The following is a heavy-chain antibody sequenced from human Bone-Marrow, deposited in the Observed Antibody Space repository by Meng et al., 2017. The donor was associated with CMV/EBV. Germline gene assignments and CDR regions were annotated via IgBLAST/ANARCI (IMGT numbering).Heavy chain of an antibody. V-gene: IGHV3-21*01. CDR1: GLTFSSYS. Sequence: GESLKISCAASGLTFSSYSMNWVRQAPGKGLEWVSSISSSSSYIYYADSVKGRFTISRDNAKNSLYLQMNSLRAEDTAVYYCARERMTYYYGSGSYPWMDVWGQGTTVTVSS. CDR2: ISSSSSYI. CDR3: ARERMTYYYGSGSYPWMDV. D-gene: IGHD3-10*01. J-gene: IGHJ6*02.